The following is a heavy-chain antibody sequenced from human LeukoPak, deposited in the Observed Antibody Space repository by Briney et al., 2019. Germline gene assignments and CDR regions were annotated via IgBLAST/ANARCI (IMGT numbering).Heavy chain of an antibody. Sequence: SGGSLRLSCAASGFTFSTYWMSWVRQAPGKGLEWVANIKQDGNEKYYVDSVKGRFTISRDNAKNSLYLQMNSLRAEDTAVYYCARVSSYGSGSYYNPWIDHWGQGTLVTVSS. V-gene: IGHV3-7*01. CDR3: ARVSSYGSGSYYNPWIDH. CDR1: GFTFSTYW. CDR2: IKQDGNEK. J-gene: IGHJ4*02. D-gene: IGHD3-10*01.